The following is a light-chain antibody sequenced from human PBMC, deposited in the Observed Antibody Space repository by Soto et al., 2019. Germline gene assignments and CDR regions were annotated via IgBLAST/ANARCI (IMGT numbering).Light chain of an antibody. CDR1: QSISTNS. J-gene: IGKJ2*01. Sequence: EIMLTQSPGTLSLSPGERATLSCRASQSISTNSLAWHQHKPGQAPRHLIYATSTRATGIPDRFSGSASGTDFALTIIRLEPEDFAVYYCQRNSFGQGTRLEFK. CDR2: ATS. V-gene: IGKV3-20*01. CDR3: QRNS.